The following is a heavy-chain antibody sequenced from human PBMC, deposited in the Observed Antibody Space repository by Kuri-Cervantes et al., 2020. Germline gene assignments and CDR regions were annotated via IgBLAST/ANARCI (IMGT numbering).Heavy chain of an antibody. CDR2: IYYSGST. CDR1: GGSISSYY. Sequence: SETLSLTCTVSGGSISSYYWSWIRQPPGKGLEWIGYIYYSGSTNYNPSLKSRVTISVDTSKNQFSLKLSSVTAADTAVYYCARDHSNYYDSSGYYSSLGMDVWGQGTTVTVSS. D-gene: IGHD3-22*01. V-gene: IGHV4-59*12. J-gene: IGHJ6*02. CDR3: ARDHSNYYDSSGYYSSLGMDV.